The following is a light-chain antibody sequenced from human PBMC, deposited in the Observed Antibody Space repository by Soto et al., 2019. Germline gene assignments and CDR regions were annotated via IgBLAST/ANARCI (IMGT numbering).Light chain of an antibody. Sequence: QSVLTQPASVSGSPGQSITISCTGTSSDVGGYNYVSWYQQHPGKAPKFMIYDVSNRPSGVSNRFSGSKSGNTASLTISVFQAEDEADYYCSSYTTSNTRQIVFGTGTKVT. CDR3: SSYTTSNTRQIV. V-gene: IGLV2-14*01. CDR1: SSDVGGYNY. J-gene: IGLJ1*01. CDR2: DVS.